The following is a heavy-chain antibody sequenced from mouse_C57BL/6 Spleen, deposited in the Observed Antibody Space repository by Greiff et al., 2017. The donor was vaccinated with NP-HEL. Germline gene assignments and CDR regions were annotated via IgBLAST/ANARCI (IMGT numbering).Heavy chain of an antibody. J-gene: IGHJ3*01. V-gene: IGHV5-16*01. CDR2: INYDGSST. D-gene: IGHD2-4*01. CDR1: GFTFSDYY. Sequence: EVQLVESEGGLVQPGSSMKLSCTASGFTFSDYYMAWVRQVPEKGLEWVANINYDGSSTYYLDSLKSRFIISRDNAKNILYLQMSSLKSEDTATYYCARVSYDYGFAYWGQGTLVTVSA. CDR3: ARVSYDYGFAY.